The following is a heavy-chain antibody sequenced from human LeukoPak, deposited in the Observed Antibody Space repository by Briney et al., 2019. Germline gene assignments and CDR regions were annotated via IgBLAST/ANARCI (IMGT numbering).Heavy chain of an antibody. D-gene: IGHD2-8*01. Sequence: SETLSLTCAVYGGSFSGYSWSWIRQPPGKGLEWVGEINHSGSTNYNPSLKSRVTISIDTSKNQFSLKLSSVPAADTAVYYCARPYCTNGVCYGYFDYWGQGTLVPVSS. J-gene: IGHJ4*02. CDR1: GGSFSGYS. V-gene: IGHV4-34*01. CDR3: ARPYCTNGVCYGYFDY. CDR2: INHSGST.